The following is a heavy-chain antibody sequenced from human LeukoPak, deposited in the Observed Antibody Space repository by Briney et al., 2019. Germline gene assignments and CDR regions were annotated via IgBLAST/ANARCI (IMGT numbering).Heavy chain of an antibody. CDR1: GYTFTSYD. Sequence: ASVKVSCKASGYTFTSYDINWVRQATGQGLEWVGWMNPNSGNTGYAQKFQGRVTMTRNTSISTAYMELSSLRSEDTAVYYCARDGSGYYFYYYYYGMDVWGQGTTVTVSS. J-gene: IGHJ6*02. CDR3: ARDGSGYYFYYYYYGMDV. D-gene: IGHD3-22*01. V-gene: IGHV1-8*01. CDR2: MNPNSGNT.